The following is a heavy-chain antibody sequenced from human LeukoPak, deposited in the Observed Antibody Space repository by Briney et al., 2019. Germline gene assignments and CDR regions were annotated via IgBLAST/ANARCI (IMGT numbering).Heavy chain of an antibody. CDR2: IRSKANSYAR. D-gene: IGHD2-21*02. Sequence: GGSLRLSCAACGYTFSGSDMHWVRQASGKGLEGVGRIRSKANSYARAYAAWVKGRFTISSDDSKNTAYLQMNSLKTEDTAVYYCTRHLNGAVTGDYWGQGTLVTVSS. CDR1: GYTFSGSD. V-gene: IGHV3-73*01. CDR3: TRHLNGAVTGDY. J-gene: IGHJ4*02.